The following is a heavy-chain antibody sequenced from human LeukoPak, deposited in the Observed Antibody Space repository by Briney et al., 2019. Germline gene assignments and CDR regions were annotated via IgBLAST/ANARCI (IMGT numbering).Heavy chain of an antibody. J-gene: IGHJ4*02. D-gene: IGHD3-22*01. CDR3: AGLTYYYDSSGYYVDY. V-gene: IGHV4-39*01. CDR1: GGSISISSYY. CDR2: IYYSGST. Sequence: SETLSLTCTVSGGSISISSYYWGWIRQPPGKGLEWIGSIYYSGSTYYNPSLKSRVTISVDTSKNQFSLKLSSVTAADTAVYYCAGLTYYYDSSGYYVDYWGQGTLVTVSS.